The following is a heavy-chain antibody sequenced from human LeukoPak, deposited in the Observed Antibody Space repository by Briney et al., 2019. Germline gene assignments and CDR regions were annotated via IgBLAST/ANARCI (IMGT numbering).Heavy chain of an antibody. J-gene: IGHJ4*02. CDR1: GFTFSGSA. Sequence: GGSLRLSREASGFTFSGSAIHWVRQASGKGLEWVGRIRDKANSYATAYIASVKGRFTISRDDSKNTAYLQMSSLKTEDTAVYYCTRWDCTTTGCYPFDYWGQGTLVTVSS. CDR3: TRWDCTTTGCYPFDY. D-gene: IGHD2-2*01. V-gene: IGHV3-73*01. CDR2: IRDKANSYAT.